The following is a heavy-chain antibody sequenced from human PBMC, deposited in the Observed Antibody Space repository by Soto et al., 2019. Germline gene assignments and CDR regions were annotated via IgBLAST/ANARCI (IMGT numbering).Heavy chain of an antibody. Sequence: GASVKVSCKASGGTFSSYAISWVRQAPGQGLEWMGGIIPIFGTANYAQKFQGRVTITADESTSTAYMELSSLRSEDTAVYYCARDGGPQQLADLGYYYYGMDVWGQGTTVTVSS. CDR2: IIPIFGTA. D-gene: IGHD6-13*01. CDR3: ARDGGPQQLADLGYYYYGMDV. CDR1: GGTFSSYA. V-gene: IGHV1-69*13. J-gene: IGHJ6*02.